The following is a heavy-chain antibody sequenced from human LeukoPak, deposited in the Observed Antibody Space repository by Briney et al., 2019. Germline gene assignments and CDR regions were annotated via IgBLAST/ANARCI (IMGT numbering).Heavy chain of an antibody. CDR2: INPNSGGT. CDR1: GYTFTCYY. D-gene: IGHD3-16*02. Sequence: ASVKVSCKASGYTFTCYYMHWVRQAPGQGVEWMGWINPNSGGTNYAQKFQGRVTMTRDTSISTAYMELSRLRSDDTAVYYCARSFGLGELSKDLAFDLWGQGTLVTVSS. CDR3: ARSFGLGELSKDLAFDL. V-gene: IGHV1-2*02. J-gene: IGHJ5*02.